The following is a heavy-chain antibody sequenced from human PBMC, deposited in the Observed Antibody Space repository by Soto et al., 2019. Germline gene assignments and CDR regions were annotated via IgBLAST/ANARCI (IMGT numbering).Heavy chain of an antibody. J-gene: IGHJ4*02. CDR2: ISGSGGST. Sequence: GWSLRLSCASSVFTFISYAMSWVRQAPGKGLEWVSAISGSGGSTYYADSVKGRFTISRDNSKNTLYLQMNSLRAEDTAVYYCAKIASYYYDSSGFDYWGQGTLVTVSS. CDR1: VFTFISYA. V-gene: IGHV3-23*01. CDR3: AKIASYYYDSSGFDY. D-gene: IGHD3-22*01.